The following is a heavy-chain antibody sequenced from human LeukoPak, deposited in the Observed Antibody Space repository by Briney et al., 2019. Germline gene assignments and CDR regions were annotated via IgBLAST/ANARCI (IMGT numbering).Heavy chain of an antibody. CDR2: IIPIFGTA. D-gene: IGHD3-16*01. CDR1: GGTFSSYA. CDR3: ATPGGGAFYYYGMDV. Sequence: ASVKVSCKASGGTFSSYAISWVRQAPGQGLEWMGGIIPIFGTANYAQKLQGRGTITADESTSTAYMELSSLRSEDTAVYYCATPGGGAFYYYGMDVWGKGATVTVSS. V-gene: IGHV1-69*13. J-gene: IGHJ6*04.